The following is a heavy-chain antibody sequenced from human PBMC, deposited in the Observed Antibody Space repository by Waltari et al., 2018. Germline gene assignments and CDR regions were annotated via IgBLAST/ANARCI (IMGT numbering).Heavy chain of an antibody. CDR1: GGTFSSYP. J-gene: IGHJ3*02. V-gene: IGHV1-69*02. CDR3: ARAAIVGGDAFDI. Sequence: QVQLVQSGAEVKKPGSSVKVSCKASGGTFSSYPISWVRQAPGQGLEWMGRIIPILGIANYAQKFQGRVTITADKSTSTAYMELSSLRSEDTAVYYCARAAIVGGDAFDIWGQGTMVTVSS. CDR2: IIPILGIA. D-gene: IGHD1-26*01.